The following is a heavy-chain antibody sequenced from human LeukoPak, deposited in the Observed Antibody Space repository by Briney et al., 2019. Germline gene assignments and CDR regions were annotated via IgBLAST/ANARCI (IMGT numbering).Heavy chain of an antibody. V-gene: IGHV1-69*04. CDR3: ARVKAVGVPVAIDAYYDYGMDV. CDR1: GRIFSKNS. J-gene: IGHJ6*02. D-gene: IGHD2-2*02. CDR2: TLPIVGVT. Sequence: GPSVKLSCKVSGRIFSKNSITWVRQVPGRGREWMGRTLPIVGVTIHAQNFQGRLRITADTSTNTAYMELSSLRADDTAVYYCARVKAVGVPVAIDAYYDYGMDVRGQGTTVTVSS.